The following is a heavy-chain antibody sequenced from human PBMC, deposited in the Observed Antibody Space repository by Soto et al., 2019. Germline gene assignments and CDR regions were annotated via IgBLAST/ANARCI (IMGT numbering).Heavy chain of an antibody. J-gene: IGHJ6*02. CDR1: GYTFTGYY. D-gene: IGHD3-22*01. CDR3: ATEVEVDANKLKYYYYGMDV. V-gene: IGHV1-2*04. Sequence: ASVKVSCKASGYTFTGYYMHWVRQAPGQGLEWMGWINPNSGGTNYAQKFQGWVTMTRDTSISTAYMELSRLRSDDTAVYYCATEVEVDANKLKYYYYGMDVWGQGTTVTVSS. CDR2: INPNSGGT.